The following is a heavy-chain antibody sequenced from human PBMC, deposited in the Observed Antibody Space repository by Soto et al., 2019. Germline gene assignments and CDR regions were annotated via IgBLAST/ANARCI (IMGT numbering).Heavy chain of an antibody. V-gene: IGHV4-39*01. CDR1: GGSISSSSYY. CDR2: IYYSGST. D-gene: IGHD4-17*01. J-gene: IGHJ1*01. Sequence: SETLSLTCTVSGGSISSSSYYWGWIRQPPGKGLEWIGSIYYSGSTYYNPSLKSRVTISVDTSKNQFSLKLSSVTAADTAVYYCARADGDYSSIRPKSFQHWGQGTLVTVSS. CDR3: ARADGDYSSIRPKSFQH.